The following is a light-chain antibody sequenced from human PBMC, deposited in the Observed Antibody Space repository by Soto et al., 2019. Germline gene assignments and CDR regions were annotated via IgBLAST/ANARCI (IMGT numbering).Light chain of an antibody. Sequence: EIVLTQSPGTLSLSPGERATLSCRASQSVSSRYLAWYQQKPGQAPRLLIYDASSRATGIPDRFSASGSGTDFILTISRLEPEDFAVYFCQHYGISRTFGQGTKVEIK. CDR1: QSVSSRY. J-gene: IGKJ1*01. V-gene: IGKV3-20*01. CDR2: DAS. CDR3: QHYGISRT.